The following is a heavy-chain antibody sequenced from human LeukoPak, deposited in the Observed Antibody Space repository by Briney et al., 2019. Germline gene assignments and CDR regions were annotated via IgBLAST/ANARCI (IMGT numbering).Heavy chain of an antibody. CDR1: GFTFSSYA. CDR2: ISYDGSNK. D-gene: IGHD5-18*01. V-gene: IGHV3-30-3*01. CDR3: AKGTDTAIYPA. Sequence: PGRSLRLSCAASGFTFSSYAMHWVRQAPGKGLEWVAVISYDGSNKYYADSVKGRFTISRDNSKNTLYLQMNSLRAEDTAVYYCAKGTDTAIYPAWGQGTLVTVSS. J-gene: IGHJ5*02.